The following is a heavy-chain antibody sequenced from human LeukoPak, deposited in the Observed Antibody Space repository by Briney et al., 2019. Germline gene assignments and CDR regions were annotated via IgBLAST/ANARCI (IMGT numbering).Heavy chain of an antibody. CDR3: ARDWKASALWFGELSQSYNWFDP. J-gene: IGHJ5*02. D-gene: IGHD3-10*01. Sequence: GASVKVSCKASGYTFTSYYMHWVRQAPGQGLEWMGWINPNSGGTNYAQKFQGRVTMTRDTSISTAYMELSRLRSDDTAVYYCARDWKASALWFGELSQSYNWFDPWGQGTLVTVSS. CDR1: GYTFTSYY. CDR2: INPNSGGT. V-gene: IGHV1-2*02.